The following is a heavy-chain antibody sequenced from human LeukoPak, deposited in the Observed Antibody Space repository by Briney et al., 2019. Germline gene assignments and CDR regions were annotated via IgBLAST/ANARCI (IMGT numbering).Heavy chain of an antibody. J-gene: IGHJ5*02. Sequence: SETLSLTCAVYGGSFSGYYWSWIRQPPGKGLEWIGEINHSGSTNYNPSLKSRVTISVDTSKNQFSLKLSSVTAADTAVYHCARGVSMVRGIHWFDPWGQGTLVTVSS. CDR3: ARGVSMVRGIHWFDP. CDR1: GGSFSGYY. CDR2: INHSGST. V-gene: IGHV4-34*01. D-gene: IGHD3-10*01.